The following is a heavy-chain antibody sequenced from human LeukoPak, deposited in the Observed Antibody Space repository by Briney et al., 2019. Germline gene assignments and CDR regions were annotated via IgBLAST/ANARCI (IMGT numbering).Heavy chain of an antibody. CDR3: ARGGWVPAAATDY. CDR1: GGTFSSYA. Sequence: GASVKVSCKASGGTFSSYAISWVRQAPGQGLEWMGRIIPIFGTANYAQKFQGRVTITTDESSSTAYMELSSLRSEDTAVYYCARGGWVPAAATDYWGQGTLVPVSS. V-gene: IGHV1-69*05. J-gene: IGHJ4*02. D-gene: IGHD6-13*01. CDR2: IIPIFGTA.